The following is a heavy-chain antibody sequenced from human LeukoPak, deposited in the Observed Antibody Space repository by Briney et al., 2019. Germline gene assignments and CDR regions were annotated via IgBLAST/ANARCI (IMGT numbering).Heavy chain of an antibody. D-gene: IGHD3-3*01. J-gene: IGHJ4*02. CDR1: GGSISSGSYY. Sequence: PSQTLSLTCTVSGGSISSGSYYWSWIRQPAGKGLEWIGRIYTSGSTNYNPSLKSRVTISVDTSKNQFSLKLSSVTAADTAVYYCARDGSARFLEWLPLLWDQGTLVTVSS. V-gene: IGHV4-61*02. CDR3: ARDGSARFLEWLPLL. CDR2: IYTSGST.